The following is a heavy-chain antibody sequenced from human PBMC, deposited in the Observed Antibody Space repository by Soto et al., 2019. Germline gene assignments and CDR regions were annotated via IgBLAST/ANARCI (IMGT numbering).Heavy chain of an antibody. CDR1: GGSISSYR. D-gene: IGHD1-7*01. CDR2: RNTYGNT. Sequence: QVQLQESVPGLVRPSETLSLTCTVSGGSISSYRWSGILQPAGKGLEWIVRRNTYGNTHYIPSLMRRVTVSVDTSRNQFFLNLRSVTAADSAVYHCGRESGETWDYEASWGQGTPVTVSS. CDR3: GRESGETWDYEAS. V-gene: IGHV4-4*07. J-gene: IGHJ5*02.